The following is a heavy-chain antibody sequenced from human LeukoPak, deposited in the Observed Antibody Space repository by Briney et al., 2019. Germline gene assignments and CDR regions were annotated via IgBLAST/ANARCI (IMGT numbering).Heavy chain of an antibody. J-gene: IGHJ5*02. CDR2: INTNSGGT. Sequence: ASVTVSFTCSGYTFTVCYMHWMRQAPGQGLEWVGWINTNSGGTNYAQKFQGRVTMTRDTSISTAYMELSRLRSDDTAVYYCARVENFWSGYDLAWFDPWGQGTLVTVSS. V-gene: IGHV1-2*02. D-gene: IGHD3-3*01. CDR1: GYTFTVCY. CDR3: ARVENFWSGYDLAWFDP.